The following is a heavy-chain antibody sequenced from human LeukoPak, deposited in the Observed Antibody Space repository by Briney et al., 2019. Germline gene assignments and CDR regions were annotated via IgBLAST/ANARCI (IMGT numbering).Heavy chain of an antibody. J-gene: IGHJ3*01. Sequence: ASVKVSCKASGYTFTDYYMHWVRQAPGQGLEWVGWINPTSGGTNYAQKFQDRVTMTRDTSNNTSYMGLSRLRSDDTAVYYCAREFRTTTWSYDAFDLWGQGTMVTVSS. CDR3: AREFRTTTWSYDAFDL. D-gene: IGHD1/OR15-1a*01. CDR1: GYTFTDYY. V-gene: IGHV1-2*02. CDR2: INPTSGGT.